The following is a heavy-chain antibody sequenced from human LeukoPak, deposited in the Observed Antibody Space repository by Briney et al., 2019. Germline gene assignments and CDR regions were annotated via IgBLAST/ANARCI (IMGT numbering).Heavy chain of an antibody. D-gene: IGHD1-14*01. CDR3: ARDDRNGLDP. CDR1: GXTFSRYT. J-gene: IGHJ5*02. Sequence: QPGRSLRLSCAASGXTFSRYTMHWVRQAPGKALEWVAVISYDGTNKFYADSVKGRFTISRDDSKNTLYLQMNSLRDEDTAVYYCARDDRNGLDPWGQGTLVSVSS. CDR2: ISYDGTNK. V-gene: IGHV3-30-3*01.